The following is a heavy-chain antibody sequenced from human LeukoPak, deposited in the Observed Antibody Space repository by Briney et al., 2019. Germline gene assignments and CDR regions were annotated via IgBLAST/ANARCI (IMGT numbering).Heavy chain of an antibody. D-gene: IGHD1-26*01. V-gene: IGHV4-34*01. CDR2: INHSGST. CDR3: ARGPGGSYLRRYMDV. J-gene: IGHJ6*03. CDR1: GGSFSGYY. Sequence: SETLSLTCAVYGGSFSGYYWSWIRQPPGKGLEWIGEINHSGSTNYNPSLKSRVTISVDTSKNQFSLKLSSVTAADTAVYCCARGPGGSYLRRYMDVWGKGTTVTVSS.